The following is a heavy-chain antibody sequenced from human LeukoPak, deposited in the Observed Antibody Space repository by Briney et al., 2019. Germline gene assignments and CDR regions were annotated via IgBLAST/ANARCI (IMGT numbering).Heavy chain of an antibody. CDR1: GFTFSSYA. CDR3: ARDTDGSGRVRFDP. V-gene: IGHV3-20*04. D-gene: IGHD2-21*01. J-gene: IGHJ5*02. CDR2: INWNGGST. Sequence: PGGSLRLSCAASGFTFSSYAMSWVRQAPGKGLEWVSGINWNGGSTGYADSVKGRFTISRDSAKNSLYLQMNSLRAEDTALYYCARDTDGSGRVRFDPWGQGTLVTVSS.